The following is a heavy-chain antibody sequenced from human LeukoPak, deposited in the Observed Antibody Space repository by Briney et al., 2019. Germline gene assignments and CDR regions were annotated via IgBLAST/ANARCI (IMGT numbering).Heavy chain of an antibody. CDR1: GFTFSSYW. CDR2: INTDGSST. CDR3: ARDRGIRFPLDWFDP. Sequence: QTGGSLRLSCAASGFTFSSYWMHWVRQAPGKGLVWVSRINTDGSSTSYADSVKGRFTISRDNAKNTLYLQMNSLRAEDTAVYYCARDRGIRFPLDWFDPWGQGTLVTVSS. D-gene: IGHD3-3*01. V-gene: IGHV3-74*01. J-gene: IGHJ5*02.